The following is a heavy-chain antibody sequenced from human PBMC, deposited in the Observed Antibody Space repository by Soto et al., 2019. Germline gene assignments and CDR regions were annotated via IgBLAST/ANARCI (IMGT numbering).Heavy chain of an antibody. Sequence: GWSLRLSCAASGFTFSSYAMSWVRQAPGKGLEWVSSISGSGGSTYYADSVKGRFTISRDNSKNTLYLQMNSLRAEDTAVYYCANEAGFMIVVVIGLSDEYFQHWGEGTLVTVSS. CDR2: ISGSGGST. D-gene: IGHD3-22*01. V-gene: IGHV3-23*01. J-gene: IGHJ1*01. CDR1: GFTFSSYA. CDR3: ANEAGFMIVVVIGLSDEYFQH.